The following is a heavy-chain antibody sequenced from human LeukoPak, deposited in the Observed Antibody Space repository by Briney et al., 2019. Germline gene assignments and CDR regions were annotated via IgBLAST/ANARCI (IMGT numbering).Heavy chain of an antibody. V-gene: IGHV4-39*07. D-gene: IGHD3-22*01. CDR2: IYYSGST. Sequence: PSETLSLTCTVSVGSISSSSYYWGWIRRPPGKGLEWIGSIYYSGSTYYNPSLKSRVTISVDTSKNQFSLKLSSVTAADTAVYYCTRPYYYDSSGSPDYWGQGTLVTVSS. CDR1: VGSISSSSYY. J-gene: IGHJ4*02. CDR3: TRPYYYDSSGSPDY.